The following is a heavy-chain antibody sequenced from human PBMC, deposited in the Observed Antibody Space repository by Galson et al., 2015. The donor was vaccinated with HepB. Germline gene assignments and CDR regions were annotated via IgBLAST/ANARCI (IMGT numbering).Heavy chain of an antibody. Sequence: SLRLSCAASGFTFSSYAMSWVRQAPGKGLEWVSAISGSGGSTYYADAVKGRFTISRDNSKNTLYLQMNSLRAEDTAVYYCARSGPSPEFLDYWGQGTLVTVSS. J-gene: IGHJ4*02. D-gene: IGHD1-14*01. CDR3: ARSGPSPEFLDY. CDR1: GFTFSSYA. CDR2: ISGSGGST. V-gene: IGHV3-23*01.